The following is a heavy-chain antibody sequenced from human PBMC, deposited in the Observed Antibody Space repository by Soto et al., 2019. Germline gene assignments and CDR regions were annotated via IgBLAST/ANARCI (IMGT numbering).Heavy chain of an antibody. Sequence: PRGSLRLSCAASVFTCSSNWINWFRQAPGKGLEWVANIKQDGSEKYYVDSVKGRFTISRDSAENSVYLQMHSLRAEDTAVYYCAASPDYGPQFDFWGQGSLVTVSS. CDR2: IKQDGSEK. V-gene: IGHV3-7*01. D-gene: IGHD4-17*01. CDR3: AASPDYGPQFDF. J-gene: IGHJ4*02. CDR1: VFTCSSNW.